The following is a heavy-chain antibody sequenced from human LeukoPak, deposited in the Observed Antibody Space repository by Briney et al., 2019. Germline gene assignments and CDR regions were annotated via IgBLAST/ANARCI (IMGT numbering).Heavy chain of an antibody. CDR2: ISSDGGST. CDR1: GFTYSSYE. D-gene: IGHD3-10*01. J-gene: IGHJ3*02. V-gene: IGHV3-23*01. Sequence: GGSLTLSCAASGFTYSSYEMNWVRQAPSKGLEWVSGISSDGGSTYFADSVRGRFIISRDNSKNTLHLQMDSLRVEDTAVYYCAKDPSSGFGDGDAFDIWGQGTTVTVSS. CDR3: AKDPSSGFGDGDAFDI.